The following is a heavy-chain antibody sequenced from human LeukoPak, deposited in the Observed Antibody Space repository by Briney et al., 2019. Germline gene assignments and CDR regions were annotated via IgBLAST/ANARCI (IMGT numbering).Heavy chain of an antibody. D-gene: IGHD4-17*01. V-gene: IGHV3-15*06. CDR3: QVWTTVTMKKIPVDH. J-gene: IGHJ4*01. Sequence: PGGSLRLSCAASGFTFNDAWMSWVRQAPGRGLEWVGRIKSKAEGETTNYTAPVKGRFTISRDDSSTTLYLQMSSLRIEDTALYYCQVWTTVTMKKIPVDHWGQEPWSPSPQ. CDR1: GFTFNDAW. CDR2: IKSKAEGETT.